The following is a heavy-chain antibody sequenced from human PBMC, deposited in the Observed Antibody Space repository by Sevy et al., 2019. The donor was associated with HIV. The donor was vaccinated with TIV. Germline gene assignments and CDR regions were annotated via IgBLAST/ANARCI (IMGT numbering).Heavy chain of an antibody. Sequence: ASVKVSCKASGYTFTGYYMHWVRQAPGQGLEWMGWINLGSGGPNYAPKFQGRVTLTRDTSISTAYMELSRLKSDDTAVYYCVRDDRDGYFDYWGQGTLVTVSS. CDR1: GYTFTGYY. V-gene: IGHV1-2*02. CDR2: INLGSGGP. J-gene: IGHJ4*02. CDR3: VRDDRDGYFDY.